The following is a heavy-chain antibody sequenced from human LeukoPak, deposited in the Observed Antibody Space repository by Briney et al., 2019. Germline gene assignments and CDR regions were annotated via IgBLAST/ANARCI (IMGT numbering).Heavy chain of an antibody. CDR3: ARRIAVAGTRVVVNFDY. D-gene: IGHD6-13*01. Sequence: GESLKISCKGSGYSFTSYWIGWVRQMPGKGLEWMGIIYPGDSDTRYSPSFQGQVTISADKSISTAYLQWSSLKASDTAMYYCARRIAVAGTRVVVNFDYWGQGTLVTVSS. CDR1: GYSFTSYW. V-gene: IGHV5-51*01. CDR2: IYPGDSDT. J-gene: IGHJ4*02.